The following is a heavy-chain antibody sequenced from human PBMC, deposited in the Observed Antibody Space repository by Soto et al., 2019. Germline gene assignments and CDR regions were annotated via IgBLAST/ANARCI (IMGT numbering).Heavy chain of an antibody. CDR3: ARDAPGEAPY. V-gene: IGHV4-31*03. D-gene: IGHD2-2*01. CDR1: RGSITNGDYY. J-gene: IGHJ4*02. Sequence: QVQLQESGPGLVRPSQTLSLTCTVSRGSITNGDYYWNWIRQHPGKGLEWIGYINYRGTTFYNPSLKSRVFISVETSKNQFSLNLSSVTAADTAVYFCARDAPGEAPYWGQGTLVTVSS. CDR2: INYRGTT.